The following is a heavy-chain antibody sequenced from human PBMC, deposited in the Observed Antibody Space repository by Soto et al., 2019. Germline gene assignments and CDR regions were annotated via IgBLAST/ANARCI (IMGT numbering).Heavy chain of an antibody. CDR2: IYYSGST. J-gene: IGHJ6*02. V-gene: IGHV4-39*02. D-gene: IGHD3-22*01. CDR3: ATTFDSSGYYHDYGMDV. Sequence: SETLSLTCVVSCGPINTISYYWGWIRQSPGKGLEWIGSIYYSGSTYYNPSLKSRVTVSVDTSKNHFSLKLNSVSAADTAMYYCATTFDSSGYYHDYGMDVWGQGTAVTVSS. CDR1: CGPINTISYY.